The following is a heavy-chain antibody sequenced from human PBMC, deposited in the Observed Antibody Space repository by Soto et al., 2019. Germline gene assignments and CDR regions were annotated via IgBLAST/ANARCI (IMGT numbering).Heavy chain of an antibody. CDR3: ARYWSAGTFYGAFDM. V-gene: IGHV3-48*02. CDR1: GFTFSDYP. CDR2: ISTSIRTM. J-gene: IGHJ3*02. D-gene: IGHD2-15*01. Sequence: EVQLVESGGDLVQPGGSLRLSCAASGFTFSDYPMNWVRQAPGKGLEWISYISTSIRTMYYADSVKGRFTISRDNAENSLYLQMNSLRDEDTAIYYCARYWSAGTFYGAFDMWGQGTKV.